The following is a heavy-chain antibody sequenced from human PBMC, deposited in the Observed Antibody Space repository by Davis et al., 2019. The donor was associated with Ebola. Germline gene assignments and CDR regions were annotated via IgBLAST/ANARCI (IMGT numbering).Heavy chain of an antibody. CDR2: IIPILGIA. CDR1: GGTFSSYA. CDR3: AGSSTVTTFYYYGMDV. V-gene: IGHV1-69*04. J-gene: IGHJ6*02. D-gene: IGHD4-17*01. Sequence: SVKVSCKASGGTFSSYAISWVRQAPGQGLEWMGRIIPILGIANYAQKFQGRVTITADKSTSTAYMELSSLRSEDTAVYYCAGSSTVTTFYYYGMDVWGQGTTVTVS.